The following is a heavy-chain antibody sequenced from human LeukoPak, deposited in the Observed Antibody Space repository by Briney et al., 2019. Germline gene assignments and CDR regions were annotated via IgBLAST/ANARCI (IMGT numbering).Heavy chain of an antibody. V-gene: IGHV1-69*05. CDR1: GGTFSSDA. J-gene: IGHJ3*02. D-gene: IGHD2-2*01. CDR2: IIPIFGTA. Sequence: SVKVSCKASGGTFSSDAISWVRQGPGQGLEWMGGIIPIFGTANYAQKFQGRVTITTDKSTSTAYMELSSLRSEDTAVYYCASPPGYCSSTSCNGAFDIWGQGTMVTVSS. CDR3: ASPPGYCSSTSCNGAFDI.